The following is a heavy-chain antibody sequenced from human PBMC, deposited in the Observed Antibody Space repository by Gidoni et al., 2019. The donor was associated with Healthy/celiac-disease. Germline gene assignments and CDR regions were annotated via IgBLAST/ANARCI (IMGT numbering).Heavy chain of an antibody. CDR3: ARSWAPDWYFDL. J-gene: IGHJ2*01. CDR2: TYYRSKWYN. V-gene: IGHV6-1*01. CDR1: GDSVPSNSAA. Sequence: QVQLQQSGPGLVQPSQTLSLTCAISGDSVPSNSAAWNWLRQSPSRGREWLGRTYYRSKWYNDYAVSVKSRITINPDTSKNQFSLQLNSVSPEDTAVYYCARSWAPDWYFDLWGRGTLVTVSS.